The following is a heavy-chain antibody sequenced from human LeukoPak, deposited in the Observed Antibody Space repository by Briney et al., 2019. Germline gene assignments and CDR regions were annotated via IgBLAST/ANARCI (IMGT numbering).Heavy chain of an antibody. V-gene: IGHV3-66*02. CDR3: ATEGFCRGWSSLS. Sequence: GGSLILSCAASGITVRSNYMSWVRQAPGQGLDCVSVIYSGGRRYYADSVKGRFTISRDNSKNPLYLQMISLSPEDTAVYYWATEGFCRGWSSLSWGQGTRVTVSS. J-gene: IGHJ5*02. CDR1: GITVRSNY. D-gene: IGHD6-19*01. CDR2: IYSGGRR.